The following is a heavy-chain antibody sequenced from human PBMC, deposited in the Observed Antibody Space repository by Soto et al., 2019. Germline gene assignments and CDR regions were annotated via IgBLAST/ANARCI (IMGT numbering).Heavy chain of an antibody. CDR3: ARGIRVVVAAIPCFDP. J-gene: IGHJ5*02. CDR1: GGSFSGYY. D-gene: IGHD2-15*01. V-gene: IGHV4-34*01. Sequence: SETLSLTCAVYGGSFSGYYWSWIRQPPGKGLEWIGEINHSGSTNYNPSLKSRVTISVDTSKNQFSLKLSSVTAADTAVYYCARGIRVVVAAIPCFDPWGQGTMVTVSS. CDR2: INHSGST.